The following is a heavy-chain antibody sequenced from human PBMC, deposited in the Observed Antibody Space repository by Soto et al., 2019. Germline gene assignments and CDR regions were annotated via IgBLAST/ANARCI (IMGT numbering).Heavy chain of an antibody. CDR2: INHSGST. V-gene: IGHV4-34*01. Sequence: QVQLQQWGAGLLKPSETLSLTCAVYGGSFSGYYWSWIRQPPGKGLEWIGEINHSGSTNYNPSLKSRVTISVDTAKNQFSRQGCFLPTADTAVYYCARDSGSYFDLWGRGTLVTVSS. J-gene: IGHJ2*01. CDR1: GGSFSGYY. D-gene: IGHD6-25*01. CDR3: ARDSGSYFDL.